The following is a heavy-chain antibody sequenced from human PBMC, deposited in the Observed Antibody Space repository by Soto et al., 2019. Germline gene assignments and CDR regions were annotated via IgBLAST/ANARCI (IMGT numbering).Heavy chain of an antibody. V-gene: IGHV3-23*01. Sequence: GGSLRLSCAASGFTFNSYAMSWVRQAPGKGLEWVSAISSSGGSTYYADSVKGRFTISRDNSKNTLYLQMNSLRAEDTAVYYCAKDGGSSTWFIDYWGQGTLVTVSS. CDR3: AKDGGSSTWFIDY. D-gene: IGHD6-13*01. CDR2: ISSSGGST. J-gene: IGHJ4*02. CDR1: GFTFNSYA.